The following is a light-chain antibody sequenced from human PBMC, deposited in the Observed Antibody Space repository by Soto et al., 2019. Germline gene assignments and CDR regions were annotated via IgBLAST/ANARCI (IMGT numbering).Light chain of an antibody. CDR1: SSDVGGYNY. CDR3: SSYTSSSTVV. J-gene: IGLJ2*01. V-gene: IGLV2-14*01. CDR2: EVS. Sequence: QSALTQPASVSGSPGQSITISCNGTSSDVGGYNYVSWYQQHPGKAPKLMIYEVSNRPSGVSNRFSGSKSGNTASLTISGLQADDEADYYCSSYTSSSTVVFGGGTKLTVL.